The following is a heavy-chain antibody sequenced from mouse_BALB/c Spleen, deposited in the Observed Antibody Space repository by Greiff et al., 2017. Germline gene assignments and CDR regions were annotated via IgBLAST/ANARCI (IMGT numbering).Heavy chain of an antibody. CDR3: ARSESYDRYLDWYFDV. J-gene: IGHJ1*01. D-gene: IGHD2-14*01. CDR1: GYTFTDYN. Sequence: VQLQQSGPELVKPGASVKIPCKASGYTFTDYNMDWVKQSHGKSLEWIGDINPNNGGTIYNQKFKGKATLTVDKSSSTAYMELRSLTSEDTAVYYCARSESYDRYLDWYFDVWGAGTTVTVSS. V-gene: IGHV1-18*01. CDR2: INPNNGGT.